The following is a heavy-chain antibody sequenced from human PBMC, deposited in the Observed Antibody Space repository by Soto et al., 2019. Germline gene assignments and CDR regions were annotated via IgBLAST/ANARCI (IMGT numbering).Heavy chain of an antibody. J-gene: IGHJ6*02. D-gene: IGHD2-2*01. Sequence: PGGSLRLSWAACGFTFSSYSMNWVRRAPEKGLEWVSSISSSSSYIYYADSVKGRFTISRQNAKSTVSLQMNSRRAEDKAVYYCARGAHDIVVVPAATGYYYGMDVWGQGTTVTVSS. CDR1: GFTFSSYS. CDR3: ARGAHDIVVVPAATGYYYGMDV. CDR2: ISSSSSYI. V-gene: IGHV3-21*01.